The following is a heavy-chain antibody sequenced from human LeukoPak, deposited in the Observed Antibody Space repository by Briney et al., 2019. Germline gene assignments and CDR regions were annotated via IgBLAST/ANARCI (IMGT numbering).Heavy chain of an antibody. CDR1: GYTFTGYY. J-gene: IGHJ5*02. V-gene: IGHV1-2*02. CDR3: AREKSYDILTGYPTPNWFDP. D-gene: IGHD3-9*01. Sequence: ASVKVSCKASGYTFTGYYMHWVRQAPGQGVERMGWINPNSGGTNYAQKFQGRVTMTRDTSISTAYMELSRLRSDDTAVYYCAREKSYDILTGYPTPNWFDPWGQGTLVTVSS. CDR2: INPNSGGT.